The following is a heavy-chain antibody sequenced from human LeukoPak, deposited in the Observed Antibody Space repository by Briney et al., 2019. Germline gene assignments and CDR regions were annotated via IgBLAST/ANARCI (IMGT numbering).Heavy chain of an antibody. V-gene: IGHV1-58*02. Sequence: SVKVSCKASGFTFTSSAMQWVRQARGQRLEWIGWIVVGSGNTNYAQKFQERVTITRDMSTSTAYMELSSLRSEDTAVYYCAATLYSGSYYNWFDHWGQGTLVTVSS. CDR1: GFTFTSSA. J-gene: IGHJ5*02. CDR2: IVVGSGNT. CDR3: AATLYSGSYYNWFDH. D-gene: IGHD1-26*01.